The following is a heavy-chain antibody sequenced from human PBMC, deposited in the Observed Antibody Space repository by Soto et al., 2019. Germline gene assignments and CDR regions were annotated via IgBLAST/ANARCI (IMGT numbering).Heavy chain of an antibody. V-gene: IGHV1-2*02. CDR2: INPNSGGT. J-gene: IGHJ4*02. CDR1: GYTFNTYG. CDR3: ARANTVTTDFDY. D-gene: IGHD4-17*01. Sequence: GASVKVSCKTSGYTFNTYGINWVRQAPGQGLEWMGWINPNSGGTYYAQKFQGRVTMTRDTSISTAYMELSRLRFDDTAVYYCARANTVTTDFDYWGQGTLVTVSS.